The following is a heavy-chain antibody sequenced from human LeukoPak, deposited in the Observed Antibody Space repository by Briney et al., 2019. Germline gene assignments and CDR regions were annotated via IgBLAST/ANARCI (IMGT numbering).Heavy chain of an antibody. CDR3: AKVYDILTGFPYYFDY. CDR1: GFTFSSYW. J-gene: IGHJ4*02. D-gene: IGHD3-9*01. V-gene: IGHV3-74*01. Sequence: GGSLRLSCAASGFTFSSYWMHWVRQAPGKGLVWVSRINSDGSSTSYADSVKARFTISRDNSKNTLYLQVNSLRAEDTAMYYCAKVYDILTGFPYYFDYWGQGTLVTVSS. CDR2: INSDGSST.